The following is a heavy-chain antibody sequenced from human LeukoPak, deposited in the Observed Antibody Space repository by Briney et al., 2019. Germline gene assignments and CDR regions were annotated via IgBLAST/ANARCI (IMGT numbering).Heavy chain of an antibody. V-gene: IGHV3-33*01. CDR2: IWYDGSNK. CDR3: ARDRAMVVGSSWYYDY. J-gene: IGHJ4*02. CDR1: GFTFSSYG. D-gene: IGHD5-18*01. Sequence: GRSLRLSCAASGFTFSSYGMHWVRQAPGKGLEWVSLIWYDGSNKYYADSVKGRFTISRDNSKNTLNLQMNSLRAEDTALYYCARDRAMVVGSSWYYDYWGRGTLVTVSS.